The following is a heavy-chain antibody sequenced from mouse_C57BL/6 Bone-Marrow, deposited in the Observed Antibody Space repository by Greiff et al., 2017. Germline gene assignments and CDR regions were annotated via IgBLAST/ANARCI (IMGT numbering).Heavy chain of an antibody. V-gene: IGHV1-69*01. J-gene: IGHJ2*01. CDR3: ASQLGPFDY. Sequence: VQLQQSGAELVMPGASVKLSCKASGYTFTSYWMHWVKQRPGQGLEWIGEIDPSDSYTNYNQKFKGKSTLTVDKSSSTAYMQLSSLTSEDSAVYYCASQLGPFDYWGQGTTLTVSS. D-gene: IGHD4-1*02. CDR1: GYTFTSYW. CDR2: IDPSDSYT.